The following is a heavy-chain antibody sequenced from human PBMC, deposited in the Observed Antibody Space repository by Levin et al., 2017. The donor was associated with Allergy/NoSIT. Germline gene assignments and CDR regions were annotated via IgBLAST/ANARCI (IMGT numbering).Heavy chain of an antibody. J-gene: IGHJ5*02. Sequence: GGSLRLSCVASGFTLSRYWMSWVRQAPGKGLEWVANIKQDGSDKNYVDSVKGRFTISRDNAKNSLYLQMNSLRAEDTAVYHCASAYSGSDRWGQGTLVTVSS. D-gene: IGHD1-26*01. CDR3: ASAYSGSDR. V-gene: IGHV3-7*03. CDR2: IKQDGSDK. CDR1: GFTLSRYW.